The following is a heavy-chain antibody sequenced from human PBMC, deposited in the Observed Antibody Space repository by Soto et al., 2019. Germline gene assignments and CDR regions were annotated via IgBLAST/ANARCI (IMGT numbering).Heavy chain of an antibody. D-gene: IGHD3-22*01. J-gene: IGHJ3*02. CDR1: GYSFPTYW. V-gene: IGHV5-51*01. CDR2: IYPGDSDA. CDR3: ARHSGIHHYYCSSGSADELDI. Sequence: GESLKISCKGSGYSFPTYWLAWVRQMPGKGLEWMGIIYPGDSDARYSPSFQGQVTMSADKSINTAYLQWSSLKASDTAMYFCARHSGIHHYYCSSGSADELDIWGQGTMVAVSS.